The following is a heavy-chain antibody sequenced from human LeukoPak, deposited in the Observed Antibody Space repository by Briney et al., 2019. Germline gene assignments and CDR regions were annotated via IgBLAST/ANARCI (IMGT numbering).Heavy chain of an antibody. CDR2: IIPIFGTA. Sequence: SVKVSCKASGGTFSSYAISWVRQAPGQGLEWMGGIIPIFGTANYAQKFQGRVTITADESTSTAYMELSSLRSEDTAVYYCAREGVVPAATTDYWGQGTLVTVSS. CDR1: GGTFSSYA. J-gene: IGHJ4*02. V-gene: IGHV1-69*13. D-gene: IGHD2-2*01. CDR3: AREGVVPAATTDY.